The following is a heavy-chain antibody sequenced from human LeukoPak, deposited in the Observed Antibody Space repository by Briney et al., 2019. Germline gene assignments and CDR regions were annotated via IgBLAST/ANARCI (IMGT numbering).Heavy chain of an antibody. Sequence: GGSLGLPCAVWVFTYSTYYMHCVRQPPAKGLEGVAVIRSDGTNKYFVYSVKGRFTISRDKSKNTLFLQITRLRAEDTAVYYCARDQGAAAGDYFDYRGQGTLVAVPS. J-gene: IGHJ4*02. D-gene: IGHD6-13*01. CDR3: ARDQGAAAGDYFDY. CDR1: VFTYSTYY. CDR2: IRSDGTNK. V-gene: IGHV3-30*02.